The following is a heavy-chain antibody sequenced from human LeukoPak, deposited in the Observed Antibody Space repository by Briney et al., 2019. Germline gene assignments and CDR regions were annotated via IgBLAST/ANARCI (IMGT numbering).Heavy chain of an antibody. CDR2: ISGSGGST. V-gene: IGHV3-23*01. D-gene: IGHD6-13*01. CDR1: GFTFSSYA. Sequence: GGSLRLSCAASGFTFSSYAMSWVRQAPGKGLEWVSGISGSGGSTYYADSVKGRFTISRDNSKNTLYLQTNSPRAEDTALYYCAILPGYSSSWYEVDYWGQGTLVTVSS. CDR3: AILPGYSSSWYEVDY. J-gene: IGHJ4*02.